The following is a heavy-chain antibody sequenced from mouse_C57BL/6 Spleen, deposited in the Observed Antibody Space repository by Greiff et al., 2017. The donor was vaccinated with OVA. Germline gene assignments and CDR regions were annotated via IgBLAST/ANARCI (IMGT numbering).Heavy chain of an antibody. CDR1: GFTFSDYG. CDR2: ISSGSSTI. CDR3: ARPYYYGEAWFAY. J-gene: IGHJ3*01. V-gene: IGHV5-17*01. Sequence: EVHLVESGGGLVKPGGSLKLSCAASGFTFSDYGMHWVRQAPEKGLEWVAYISSGSSTIYYADTVKGRFTISRDNAKNTLFLQMTSLRSEDTAMYYCARPYYYGEAWFAYWGQGTLVTVSA. D-gene: IGHD1-1*01.